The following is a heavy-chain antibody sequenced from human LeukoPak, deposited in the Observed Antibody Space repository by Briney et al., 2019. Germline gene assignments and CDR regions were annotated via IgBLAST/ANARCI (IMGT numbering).Heavy chain of an antibody. CDR2: IRYDGSNK. Sequence: GGSLRLSCAASGFAFSSYGMHWVRQAPGKGLEWVAFIRYDGSNKYYADFVKGRFTISRDNSKNTLYLQMNSLRAEDTAVYYCARTGDYYDSSGYYYSFHYFDYWGQGTLVTVSS. D-gene: IGHD3-22*01. CDR3: ARTGDYYDSSGYYYSFHYFDY. V-gene: IGHV3-30*02. CDR1: GFAFSSYG. J-gene: IGHJ4*02.